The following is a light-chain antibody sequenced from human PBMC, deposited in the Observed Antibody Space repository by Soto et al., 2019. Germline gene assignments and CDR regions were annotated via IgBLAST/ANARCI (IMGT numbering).Light chain of an antibody. CDR1: SSNIGSNY. V-gene: IGLV1-47*01. J-gene: IGLJ2*01. Sequence: QLVLTQPPSASGTPGQRVTISCSGSSSNIGSNYVYWYQQLPGTAPKLLIYRNNQRPSGVPDRFSGSKSGTSASLAISGLRSEDEADYYCAAWDDSLSVVVFGGGTTLTVL. CDR2: RNN. CDR3: AAWDDSLSVVV.